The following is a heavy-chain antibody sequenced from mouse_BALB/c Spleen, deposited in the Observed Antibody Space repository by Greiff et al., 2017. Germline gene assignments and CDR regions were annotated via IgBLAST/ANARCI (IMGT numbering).Heavy chain of an antibody. CDR1: GYTFTDYE. D-gene: IGHD2-4*01. CDR3: TRWYDYGAY. CDR2: IDPETGGT. Sequence: QVHVKQSGAELVRPGASVTLSCKASGYTFTDYEMHWVKQTPVHGLEWIGAIDPETGGTAYNQKFKGKATLTADKSSSTAYMELRSLTSEDSAVYYCTRWYDYGAYWGQGTLVTVSA. V-gene: IGHV1-15*01. J-gene: IGHJ3*01.